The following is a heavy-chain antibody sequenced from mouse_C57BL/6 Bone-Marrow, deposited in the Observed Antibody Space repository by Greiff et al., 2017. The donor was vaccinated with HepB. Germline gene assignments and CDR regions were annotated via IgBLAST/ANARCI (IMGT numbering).Heavy chain of an antibody. CDR1: GFTFSDYY. D-gene: IGHD2-3*01. V-gene: IGHV5-16*01. Sequence: EVKLVESEGGLVQPGRSMKLSCTASGFTFSDYYMAWVRQVPEKGLEWVANINYDGSSTYYLDSLKSRFIISRDNAKNILYLQMSSLKSEDTATYYCARDDGYYNYWGQGTTLTVSS. CDR3: ARDDGYYNY. J-gene: IGHJ2*01. CDR2: INYDGSST.